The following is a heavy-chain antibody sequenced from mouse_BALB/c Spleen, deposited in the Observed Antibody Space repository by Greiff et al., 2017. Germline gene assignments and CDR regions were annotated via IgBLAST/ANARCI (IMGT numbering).Heavy chain of an antibody. D-gene: IGHD1-2*01. CDR3: ARQDYGYHYWYFDV. V-gene: IGHV3-2*02. Sequence: DVKLQESGPGLVKPSQSLSLTCTVTGYSITSDYAWNWIRQFPGNKLEWMGYISYSGSTSYNPSLKSRISITRDTSKNQFFLQLNSVTTEDTATYYCARQDYGYHYWYFDVWGAGTTVTVSS. CDR1: GYSITSDYA. CDR2: ISYSGST. J-gene: IGHJ1*01.